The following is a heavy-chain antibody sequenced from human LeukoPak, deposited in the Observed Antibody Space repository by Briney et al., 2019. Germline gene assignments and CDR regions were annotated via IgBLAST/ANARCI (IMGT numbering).Heavy chain of an antibody. CDR3: QYYYDSSGYSVDDY. D-gene: IGHD3-22*01. V-gene: IGHV3-53*04. Sequence: GGSLRLSCAASGFTVSSNYMSWVRQAPGKGLEWVSVIYSGGSTYYADSVKGRFTISRHNSKNTLYLQMNSLRAEDTAVYYCQYYYDSSGYSVDDYWGQGTLVTVSS. J-gene: IGHJ4*02. CDR2: IYSGGST. CDR1: GFTVSSNY.